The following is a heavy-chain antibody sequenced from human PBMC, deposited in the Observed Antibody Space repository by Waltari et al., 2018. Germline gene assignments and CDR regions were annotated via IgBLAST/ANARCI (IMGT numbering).Heavy chain of an antibody. CDR1: GYTFTGYY. CDR2: INPNRGGT. D-gene: IGHD3-22*01. J-gene: IGHJ4*02. V-gene: IGHV1-2*02. Sequence: QVQLVQSGAEVKKPGASVKVSCKASGYTFTGYYMHWVRQAPGQGLEWMGWINPNRGGTNYAQKFQGRVTMTRDTSISTAYMELSRLRSDDTAVYYCARVYYYDSSGYRPGYDYWGQGTLVTVSS. CDR3: ARVYYYDSSGYRPGYDY.